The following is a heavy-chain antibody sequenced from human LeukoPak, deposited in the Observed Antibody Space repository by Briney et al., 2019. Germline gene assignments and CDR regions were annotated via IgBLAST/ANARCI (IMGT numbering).Heavy chain of an antibody. D-gene: IGHD6-13*01. CDR1: GFTFRSYA. CDR2: ISGSGYST. J-gene: IGHJ4*02. Sequence: GGSLRLSCAASGFTFRSYAMNWVHRAPGKGLEWVSVISGSGYSTYYADSVKGRFTISRDNSKNTLYLQMNSLRAEDTAVYYCATSFGPVIAAAGTGADWGQGTLVTVSS. V-gene: IGHV3-23*01. CDR3: ATSFGPVIAAAGTGAD.